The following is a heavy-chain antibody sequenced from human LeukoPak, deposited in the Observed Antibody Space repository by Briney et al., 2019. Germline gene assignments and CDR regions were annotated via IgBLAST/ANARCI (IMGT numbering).Heavy chain of an antibody. CDR3: ARGRGLGVITPYSDS. D-gene: IGHD3-16*02. CDR2: ISYRGST. V-gene: IGHV4-59*08. J-gene: IGHJ4*02. CDR1: GGSTSSGH. Sequence: SETLSLTCTVSGGSTSSGHWSWIRQPPEKGLEWIGCISYRGSTNYNPSLKSRVTISIDTSKKHFSLELTSVTAADTGVYYCARGRGLGVITPYSDSWGQGTLVTVSS.